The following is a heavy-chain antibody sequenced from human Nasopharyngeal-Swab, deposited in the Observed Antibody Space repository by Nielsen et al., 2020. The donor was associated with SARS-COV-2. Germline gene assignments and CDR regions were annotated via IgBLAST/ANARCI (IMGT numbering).Heavy chain of an antibody. CDR2: FHTGDDT. CDR3: ARSGARHRGPDY. D-gene: IGHD2-15*01. J-gene: IGHJ4*02. CDR1: GFTVSGSY. V-gene: IGHV3-53*01. Sequence: ETLSLTCVASGFTVSGSYMSWVRQAPGKGLEWVSLFHTGDDTNYADAVKGRFTISRDSSKSTMYLQMSSLRGEDTAVYYCARSGARHRGPDYWGQGTLVTVSS.